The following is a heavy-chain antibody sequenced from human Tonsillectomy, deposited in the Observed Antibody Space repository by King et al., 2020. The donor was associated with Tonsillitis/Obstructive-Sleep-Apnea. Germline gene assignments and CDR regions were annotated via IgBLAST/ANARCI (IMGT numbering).Heavy chain of an antibody. V-gene: IGHV3-23*04. J-gene: IGHJ6*03. D-gene: IGHD2-2*01. Sequence: VQLVESGGGLVQPGGSLRLSCAASGFTFSSYAMSWVRQAPGKGLEWVSAISGSGGSTYYADSVKGRFTISRDNSKNTLYLQMNSLRAEDTALYYCAKDPLHCSSRSCLVYYYYYLDVWGKGTTVTVSS. CDR2: ISGSGGST. CDR1: GFTFSSYA. CDR3: AKDPLHCSSRSCLVYYYYYLDV.